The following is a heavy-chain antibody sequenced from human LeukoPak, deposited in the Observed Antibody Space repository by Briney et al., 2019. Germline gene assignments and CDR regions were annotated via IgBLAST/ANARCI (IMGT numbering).Heavy chain of an antibody. Sequence: GGSLRLSCAASGFTFSSYAMSWVRQAPGKGLEWVSAISGSGGSTYYADSVKGRFTISRDNSRNTLYLQMNSLRAEDTAVYYCAKDWIAARHSLGYWGQGTLVTVSS. V-gene: IGHV3-23*01. CDR3: AKDWIAARHSLGY. CDR2: ISGSGGST. CDR1: GFTFSSYA. J-gene: IGHJ4*02. D-gene: IGHD6-6*01.